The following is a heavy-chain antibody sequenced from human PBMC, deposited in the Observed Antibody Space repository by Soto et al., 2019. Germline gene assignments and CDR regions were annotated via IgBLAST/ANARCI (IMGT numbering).Heavy chain of an antibody. CDR2: IGSGGRST. Sequence: EVQLLESGGGLVQPGGSLRLSCAASGFTFNSYAMSWVRQAPGKGLEWVSTIGSGGRSTYYVDSVKGRFTISRDNSKNTLYLQMNSLRAEDTALYYCAKIRPSIDYWGQGALVTVSS. CDR3: AKIRPSIDY. J-gene: IGHJ4*02. D-gene: IGHD3-3*02. V-gene: IGHV3-23*01. CDR1: GFTFNSYA.